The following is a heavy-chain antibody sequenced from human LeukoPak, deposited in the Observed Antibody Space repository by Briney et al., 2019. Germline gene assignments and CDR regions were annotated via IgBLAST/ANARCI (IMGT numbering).Heavy chain of an antibody. CDR1: GGSTSSYY. V-gene: IGHV4-59*08. Sequence: SETLSLTCTVSGGSTSSYYWSWIRQPPGKGLEWIGYIYYSGSTNYNPSLKSRVTISVDTSKNQFSLRLSSVTAADTAVYYCARRFITMVRGVMSDGDYWGQGTLVTVSS. CDR2: IYYSGST. J-gene: IGHJ4*02. CDR3: ARRFITMVRGVMSDGDY. D-gene: IGHD3-10*01.